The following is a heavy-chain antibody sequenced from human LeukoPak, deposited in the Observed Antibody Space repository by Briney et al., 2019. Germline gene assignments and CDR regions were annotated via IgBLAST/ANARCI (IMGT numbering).Heavy chain of an antibody. Sequence: SSETLSLTCTVSGGSISSYYWSWIRQPPGKGLEWIGYIYYSGSTNYNPSLKSRVTISVDTSKNQFSLKLSSVTAADTAVYYCARAHGHYYDSSGYYLDYWGQGTLVTVSS. CDR3: ARAHGHYYDSSGYYLDY. J-gene: IGHJ4*02. CDR1: GGSISSYY. V-gene: IGHV4-59*01. CDR2: IYYSGST. D-gene: IGHD3-22*01.